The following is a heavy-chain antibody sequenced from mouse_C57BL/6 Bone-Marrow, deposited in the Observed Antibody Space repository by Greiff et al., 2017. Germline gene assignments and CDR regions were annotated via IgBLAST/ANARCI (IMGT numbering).Heavy chain of an antibody. D-gene: IGHD1-1*01. Sequence: QVQLQQSGAELARPGASVKLSCKASGYTFTSYGISWVKQRTGQGLEWIGEIHPRSGNTNYNEKFKGKATLTEDKSSSTAYLELRSLTSEDSEVXFCARPNGSPDYWGQGTTLTVSS. CDR1: GYTFTSYG. CDR3: ARPNGSPDY. V-gene: IGHV1-81*01. J-gene: IGHJ2*01. CDR2: IHPRSGNT.